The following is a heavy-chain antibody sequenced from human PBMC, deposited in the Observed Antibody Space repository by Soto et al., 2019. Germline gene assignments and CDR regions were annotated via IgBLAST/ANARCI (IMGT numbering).Heavy chain of an antibody. CDR1: GYTFTSYG. J-gene: IGHJ4*02. Sequence: QVHLVQSGAEVKKPGASVKVSCKCSGYTFTSYGITWVRQAPGQGLEWMGWISAHNGTTDYAQKLQGRVTVTRDTSTSTAYMARRSLRSDDTAVHSCARGRYGDSWGQGALVTVSS. CDR3: ARGRYGDS. D-gene: IGHD1-1*01. V-gene: IGHV1-18*01. CDR2: ISAHNGTT.